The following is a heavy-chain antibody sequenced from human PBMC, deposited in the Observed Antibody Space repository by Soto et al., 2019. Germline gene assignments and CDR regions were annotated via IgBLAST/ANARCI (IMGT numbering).Heavy chain of an antibody. D-gene: IGHD3-22*01. J-gene: IGHJ3*02. CDR1: GGTFSSYT. CDR3: ARGKIQYDSSGYVDAFDI. V-gene: IGHV1-69*02. CDR2: IIPILGIA. Sequence: QVQLVQSGAEVKKPGSSVKVSCKASGGTFSSYTISWVRQAPGQGLEWMGRIIPILGIANYAQKFQGRVTITADKPTSTAYMELSSLRSEDTAVYYCARGKIQYDSSGYVDAFDIWGQGTMVTVSS.